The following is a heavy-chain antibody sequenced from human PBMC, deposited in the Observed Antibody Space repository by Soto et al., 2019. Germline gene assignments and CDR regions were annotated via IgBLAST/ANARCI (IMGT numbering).Heavy chain of an antibody. J-gene: IGHJ4*02. CDR2: ISAFTGST. V-gene: IGHV1-18*01. CDR1: GYTFTSFG. CDR3: ARKYSSGWPRNYFDH. D-gene: IGHD6-19*01. Sequence: QVQLVQSGAEVKKPGASVKVSCKASGYTFTSFGISWVRQAPGQGLEWMGWISAFTGSTNYAHKFQGRVTMTTDTSTGTAYMELRSLRSDDTAVYYCARKYSSGWPRNYFDHWGQGTLVTVSS.